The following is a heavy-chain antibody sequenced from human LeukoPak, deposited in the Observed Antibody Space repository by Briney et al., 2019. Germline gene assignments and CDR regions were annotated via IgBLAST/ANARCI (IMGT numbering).Heavy chain of an antibody. J-gene: IGHJ4*02. Sequence: GGSLRLSCAASGLTFSRHAMSWVRRAPGKGLEWVSVIVGSGVDTYYADSVKGRFTISRDNSKNTLYVQMNSLGAEDTAVYYCAKGPNDSSNYLFDYWGQGTLVTVSS. CDR1: GLTFSRHA. CDR3: AKGPNDSSNYLFDY. V-gene: IGHV3-23*01. D-gene: IGHD4-11*01. CDR2: IVGSGVDT.